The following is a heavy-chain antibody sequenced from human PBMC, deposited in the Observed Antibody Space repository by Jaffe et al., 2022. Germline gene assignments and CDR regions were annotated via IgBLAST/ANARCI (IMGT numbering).Heavy chain of an antibody. CDR3: ARDHYYDSSGYYYT. CDR2: IIPILGIA. D-gene: IGHD3-22*01. CDR1: GGTFSSYT. J-gene: IGHJ5*02. V-gene: IGHV1-69*08. Sequence: QVQLVQSGAEVKKPGSSVKVSCKASGGTFSSYTISWVRQAPGQGLEWMGRIIPILGIANYAQKFQGRVTITADKSTSTAYMELSSLRSEDTAVYYCARDHYYDSSGYYYTWGQGTLVTVSS.